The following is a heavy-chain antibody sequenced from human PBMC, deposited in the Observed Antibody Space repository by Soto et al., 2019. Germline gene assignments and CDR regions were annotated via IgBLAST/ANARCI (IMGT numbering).Heavy chain of an antibody. CDR3: ARHGSYGALAY. Sequence: EVQLVESGGGLVKPGGSLRLSCAASGFTFSSYSINWVRQAPGKGLEWVSSISSSSSYIYYADSMKARSTISRDNAKISLYLQITTLRAEDTAMYYCARHGSYGALAYWGQGTLVTVSS. CDR1: GFTFSSYS. J-gene: IGHJ4*02. V-gene: IGHV3-21*01. D-gene: IGHD1-26*01. CDR2: ISSSSSYI.